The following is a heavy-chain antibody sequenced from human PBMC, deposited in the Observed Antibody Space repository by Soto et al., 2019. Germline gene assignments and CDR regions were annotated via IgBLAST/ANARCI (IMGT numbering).Heavy chain of an antibody. CDR1: GGSVSSSSYY. Sequence: PSETLSLTXTVSGGSVSSSSYYWGWIRQPPGKGLEWIGTIYYTGSTSYSPSLKSRVTISVDTSKTQFSLNLNSVTAADTAVYYCAGRRAGDYYFDYWGQGTLVTVSS. J-gene: IGHJ4*02. D-gene: IGHD1-26*01. CDR3: AGRRAGDYYFDY. CDR2: IYYTGST. V-gene: IGHV4-39*01.